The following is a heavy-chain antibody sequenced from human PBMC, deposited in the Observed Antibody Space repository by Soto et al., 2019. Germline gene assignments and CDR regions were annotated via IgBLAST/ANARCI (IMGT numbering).Heavy chain of an antibody. J-gene: IGHJ4*02. V-gene: IGHV1-69*13. Sequence: SVKVSCKASGGTFSSYAISWVRQAPGQGLEWMGGIIPIFGTANYAQKFQGRVTITADESTSTAYMELSSLRSEDTAVYYCAMQGGFITGTIYYYDYWGQGTLVTVSS. CDR1: GGTFSSYA. D-gene: IGHD1-20*01. CDR2: IIPIFGTA. CDR3: AMQGGFITGTIYYYDY.